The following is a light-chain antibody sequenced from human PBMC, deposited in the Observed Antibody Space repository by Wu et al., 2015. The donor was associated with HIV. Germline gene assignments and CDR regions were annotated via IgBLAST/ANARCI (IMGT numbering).Light chain of an antibody. V-gene: IGKV3-20*01. CDR1: QSVSSNY. J-gene: IGKJ1*01. Sequence: EIVLTQSPGTLSLSPGERATLSCRASQSVSSNYLAWYQQKPGQAPRLLILGASSRASGIPDRFSGSGSGTDFTLTISRLEPEDFAVYYCQQYGRSLWTFGQGTKVEIK. CDR2: GAS. CDR3: QQYGRSLWT.